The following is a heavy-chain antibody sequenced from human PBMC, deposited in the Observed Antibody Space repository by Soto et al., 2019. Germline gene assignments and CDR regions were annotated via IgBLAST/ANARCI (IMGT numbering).Heavy chain of an antibody. CDR1: GIPFMVYA. CDR3: AKQAGSCSWSRCYFDY. Sequence: PGGYLRLSCGAAGIPFMVYAMSCVRPAPGKGLEWASAISAGGSSTYYADSVKGRFTISRDNSKNTLYLQMNSLRAGDTAVYYCAKQAGSCSWSRCYFDYWGQGTLVTVSS. V-gene: IGHV3-23*01. D-gene: IGHD3-10*02. J-gene: IGHJ4*02. CDR2: ISAGGSST.